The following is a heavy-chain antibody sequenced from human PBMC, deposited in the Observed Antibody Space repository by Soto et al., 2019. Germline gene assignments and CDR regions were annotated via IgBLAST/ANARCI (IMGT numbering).Heavy chain of an antibody. CDR2: IYHSGST. D-gene: IGHD3-3*01. J-gene: IGHJ4*02. CDR3: ARPTRCLDWLLYDY. CDR1: GGSMSSYY. Sequence: SETLSLTCTVSGGSMSSYYWSWIRQSPGKGLEWIGYIYHSGSTNYNPSLKSRVTISVDTSKNQFSLKLRSVTAADTAVYYCARPTRCLDWLLYDYWGQGTLVTVSS. V-gene: IGHV4-59*01.